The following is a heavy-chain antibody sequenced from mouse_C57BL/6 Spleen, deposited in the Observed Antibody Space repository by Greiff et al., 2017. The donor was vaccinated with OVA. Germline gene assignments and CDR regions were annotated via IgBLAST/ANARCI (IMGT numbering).Heavy chain of an antibody. D-gene: IGHD2-4*01. Sequence: EVQLQQSVAELVRPGASVKLSCTASGFNIKNTYMHWVKQRPEQGLEWIGRIDPANGNTKYAPKFQGQASITADTSSNKAYLQLSSLTSEDTAIYYCASNDYDGGYAMDYWGQGTSVTVSS. CDR2: IDPANGNT. CDR1: GFNIKNTY. V-gene: IGHV14-3*01. J-gene: IGHJ4*01. CDR3: ASNDYDGGYAMDY.